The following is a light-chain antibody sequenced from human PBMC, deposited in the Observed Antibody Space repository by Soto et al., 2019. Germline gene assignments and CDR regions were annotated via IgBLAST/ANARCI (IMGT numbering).Light chain of an antibody. CDR1: QSVSTY. V-gene: IGKV1-39*01. CDR2: GVS. CDR3: QQTYRVPYT. J-gene: IGKJ2*01. Sequence: DVQTTKSKSSLSASVGDRVTITCRASQSVSTYLNWYSQKSGGAPKLLIHGVSKLENGTPSRFSGSGLATDFTLTINTLQPEDFAVYFCQQTYRVPYTLGQGTKLDTK.